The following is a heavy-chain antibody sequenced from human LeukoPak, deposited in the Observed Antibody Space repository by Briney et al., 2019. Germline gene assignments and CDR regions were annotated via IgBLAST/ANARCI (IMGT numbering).Heavy chain of an antibody. Sequence: PGGSLRLSCAASGFTFSSYGMHWVRQAPGKGLEWVAVISYDGSNKYYADSVKGRFTISRDNSKNTLYLQMNSLRAEDTAVYYCARGVETAGDFDYWGQGTLVTVSS. J-gene: IGHJ4*02. CDR3: ARGVETAGDFDY. D-gene: IGHD5-18*01. CDR1: GFTFSSYG. CDR2: ISYDGSNK. V-gene: IGHV3-30*03.